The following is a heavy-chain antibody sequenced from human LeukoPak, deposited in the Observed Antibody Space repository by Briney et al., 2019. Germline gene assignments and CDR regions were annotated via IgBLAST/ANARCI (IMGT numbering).Heavy chain of an antibody. D-gene: IGHD2-21*02. Sequence: PGGSLRLSCAASGFTFSNYAMSWVRQAPGKGLEWVSAISGSGDNTYYADSVKGRFTVSRDNSKNTPYVQMKSLRAEDTAVYYCAKDFVVVPGNVNYFDYWGQGTLVTVSS. CDR3: AKDFVVVPGNVNYFDY. CDR1: GFTFSNYA. J-gene: IGHJ4*02. V-gene: IGHV3-23*01. CDR2: ISGSGDNT.